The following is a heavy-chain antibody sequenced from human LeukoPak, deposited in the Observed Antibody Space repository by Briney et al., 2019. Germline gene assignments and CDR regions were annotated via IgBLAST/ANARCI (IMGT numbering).Heavy chain of an antibody. Sequence: ASVKVSCKASGYTFTNYYMHWVRQAPGQGLEWMGIINPSGGSTSYAQKFQGRVTMTRDTSTTTVYMELSSLRSEDTAVYYCARVAAADYFDYWGQGTLVTVSS. J-gene: IGHJ4*02. V-gene: IGHV1-46*01. CDR1: GYTFTNYY. CDR2: INPSGGST. CDR3: ARVAAADYFDY. D-gene: IGHD6-13*01.